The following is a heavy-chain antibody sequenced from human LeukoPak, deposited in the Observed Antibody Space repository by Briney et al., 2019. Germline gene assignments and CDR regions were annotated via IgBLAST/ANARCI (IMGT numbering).Heavy chain of an antibody. CDR2: IYYNGET. V-gene: IGHV4-59*02. CDR1: GGSVNNNY. Sequence: PSETLSLTCDVSGGSVNNNYWSWIRQPPGKGLEWIGYIYYNGETNYNPSLKSRVTMSVDMSMNQFSLKLNSVTAMDTAMYYCARYSRRGDCILDYWGQGTLVTVSS. CDR3: ARYSRRGDCILDY. D-gene: IGHD2-21*02. J-gene: IGHJ4*02.